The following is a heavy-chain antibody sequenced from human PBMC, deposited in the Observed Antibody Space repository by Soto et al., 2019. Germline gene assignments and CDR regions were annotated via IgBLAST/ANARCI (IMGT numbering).Heavy chain of an antibody. Sequence: GGSLSLSCATSGFTFRSYSMSWVRQAPGKGLEWVSAISGSGGSTYYADSVKGRFTISRDNSKNTLYLQMNSLRAEDTAVYYCAKRAPTWIIYYYYGMDVWGQGTTVTVSS. CDR1: GFTFRSYS. D-gene: IGHD5-12*01. J-gene: IGHJ6*02. CDR3: AKRAPTWIIYYYYGMDV. CDR2: ISGSGGST. V-gene: IGHV3-23*01.